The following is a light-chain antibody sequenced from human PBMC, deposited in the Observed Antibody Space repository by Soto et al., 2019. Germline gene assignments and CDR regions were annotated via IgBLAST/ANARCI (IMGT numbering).Light chain of an antibody. J-gene: IGKJ2*01. Sequence: DIQMTQSPSSLSASVGDRVTITCRASQTITGYLNWYQQRPGKAPKLLIYAASSLQSGVPSRFSGSGSGTDFTFTINSLQPEDFATYYCQQSHGIPYTFGQGTKLEIK. CDR1: QTITGY. CDR3: QQSHGIPYT. V-gene: IGKV1-39*01. CDR2: AAS.